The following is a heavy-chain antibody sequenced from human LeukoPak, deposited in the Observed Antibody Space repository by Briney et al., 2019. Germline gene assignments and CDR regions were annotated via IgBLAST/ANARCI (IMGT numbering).Heavy chain of an antibody. D-gene: IGHD2-21*01. CDR1: AGTFSSYA. Sequence: SVKVSCMPSAGTFSSYAISWVRQAPGQGLEWVGGIIPIVGTANYAQTFQGRVTLTADASPSTAYMWLSSVRSAGTAVYFSARDHVLSTAYYGADCYSIYYYYMDIWGKGNTVTVSS. J-gene: IGHJ6*03. CDR3: ARDHVLSTAYYGADCYSIYYYYMDI. CDR2: IIPIVGTA. V-gene: IGHV1-69*13.